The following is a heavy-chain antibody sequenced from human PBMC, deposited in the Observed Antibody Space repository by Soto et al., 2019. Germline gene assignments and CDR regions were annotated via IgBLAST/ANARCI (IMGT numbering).Heavy chain of an antibody. CDR1: GFTFSSYG. D-gene: IGHD3-10*01. CDR2: IWYDGSNK. Sequence: QVQLVESGGGVVQPGRSLRLSCEASGFTFSSYGMHWVRQAPGKGLEWVAVIWYDGSNKYYADSVKGRFTISRDNSKNTLYLKMNSLRAEDTAVYYCARDDYGSGSYPYYYGMDVWGQGTTVTVPS. J-gene: IGHJ6*02. CDR3: ARDDYGSGSYPYYYGMDV. V-gene: IGHV3-33*01.